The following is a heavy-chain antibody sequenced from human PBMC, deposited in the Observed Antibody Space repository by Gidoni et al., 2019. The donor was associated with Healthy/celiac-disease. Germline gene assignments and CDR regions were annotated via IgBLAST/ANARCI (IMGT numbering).Heavy chain of an antibody. V-gene: IGHV1-69*01. CDR3: ARDRMVAVSVYYGMDV. J-gene: IGHJ6*02. CDR1: GGTFSSYA. Sequence: EVKKPGSSVKVSCKASGGTFSSYAISWVRQAPGQGLEWMGGIIPIFGTANYAQKFQGRVTITADESTSTAYMELSSLRSEDTAVYYCARDRMVAVSVYYGMDVWGQGTTVTVSS. CDR2: IIPIFGTA. D-gene: IGHD5-12*01.